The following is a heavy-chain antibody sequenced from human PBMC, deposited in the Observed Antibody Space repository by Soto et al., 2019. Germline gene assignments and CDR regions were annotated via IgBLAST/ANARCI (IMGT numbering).Heavy chain of an antibody. V-gene: IGHV1-69*04. CDR3: AREPQHCSSTSCPLDI. D-gene: IGHD2-2*01. CDR1: GGTFSSYT. Sequence: ASVKVSCTASGGTFSSYTISWVRQAPGQGLEWMGRIIPILGIANYAQKFQGRVTITADRSTSTAYMELSSLRSEDTAVYYCAREPQHCSSTSCPLDIWGQGTMVTVS. J-gene: IGHJ3*02. CDR2: IIPILGIA.